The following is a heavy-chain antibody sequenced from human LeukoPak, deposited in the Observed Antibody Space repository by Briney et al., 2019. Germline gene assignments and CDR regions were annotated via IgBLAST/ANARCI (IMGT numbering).Heavy chain of an antibody. Sequence: ASVKVSCKASGYTLTGYYMHWVRQAPGQGLEWMGWINPNSGGTNYAQKFQGRVTMTRDTSISTAYMELSRLRSDDTAVYYCARDHYDFWSGYYGPLNWFDPWGQGTLVTVSS. J-gene: IGHJ5*02. V-gene: IGHV1-2*02. CDR1: GYTLTGYY. CDR3: ARDHYDFWSGYYGPLNWFDP. CDR2: INPNSGGT. D-gene: IGHD3-3*01.